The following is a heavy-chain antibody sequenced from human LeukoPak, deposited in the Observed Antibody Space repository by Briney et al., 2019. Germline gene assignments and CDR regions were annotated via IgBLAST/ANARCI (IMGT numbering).Heavy chain of an antibody. CDR2: ISYDGSDK. CDR1: GFTFSSYA. CDR3: ASGIRFDY. V-gene: IGHV3-30*04. D-gene: IGHD1-14*01. J-gene: IGHJ4*02. Sequence: GGSLRLSCAASGFTFSSYAMYWVRQAPGKGLEWVAVISYDGSDKFYADSVKGRFTISRDSSKNTLYLQMNSLRAEDTAVYYCASGIRFDYWGQGTLVTVSS.